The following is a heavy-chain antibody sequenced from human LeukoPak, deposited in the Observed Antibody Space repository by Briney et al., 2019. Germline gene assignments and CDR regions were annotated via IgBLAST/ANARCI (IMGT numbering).Heavy chain of an antibody. CDR2: IYTNDGSA. Sequence: ASVKVSCKASGYTFTSYYLHWVRQAPGQRPEWMGIIYTNDGSARYAQKFQGRVTMTRDTSTGTVYMELSSLRSEDTAVYYCARHEPEKWSFDYWGQGTLVTVSS. CDR1: GYTFTSYY. D-gene: IGHD1-26*01. V-gene: IGHV1-46*01. CDR3: ARHEPEKWSFDY. J-gene: IGHJ4*02.